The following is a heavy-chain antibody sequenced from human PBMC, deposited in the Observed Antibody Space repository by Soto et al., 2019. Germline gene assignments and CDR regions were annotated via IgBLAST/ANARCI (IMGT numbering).Heavy chain of an antibody. D-gene: IGHD2-8*01. CDR2: IKQDGSEK. CDR3: ASGTCTADY. J-gene: IGHJ4*02. Sequence: EVQLVESGGGLVQPGGSLRLSCAASGFTFSSYWMTWVRQAPGKGLEWVANIKQDGSEKYYVASVKGRFTISRDNAKNSLYLQMNSLGAEDTAVYYCASGTCTADYWGQGTLVTVSS. V-gene: IGHV3-7*01. CDR1: GFTFSSYW.